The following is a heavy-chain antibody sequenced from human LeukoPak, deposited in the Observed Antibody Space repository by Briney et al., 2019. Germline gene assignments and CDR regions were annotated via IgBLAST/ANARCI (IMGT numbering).Heavy chain of an antibody. CDR3: VRDGRYCSGGRCFPI. CDR1: GFTFRSYE. V-gene: IGHV3-48*03. CDR2: ISSSGSAM. D-gene: IGHD2-15*01. J-gene: IGHJ4*02. Sequence: GGSLRLSCAASGFTFRSYEMNWARQAPGNGLEWVSFISSSGSAMYYADSVKGRFTISRDNAKNSLYLQMNSLRAEDTALYYCVRDGRYCSGGRCFPIWGQGTLVTVST.